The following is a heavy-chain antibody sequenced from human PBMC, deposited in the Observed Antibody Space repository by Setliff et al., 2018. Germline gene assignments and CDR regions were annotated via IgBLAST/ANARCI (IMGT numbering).Heavy chain of an antibody. D-gene: IGHD2-8*01. V-gene: IGHV1-46*01. CDR3: SRLVRFCTKTACQRLSGGEF. CDR1: GYSFTSHY. J-gene: IGHJ4*02. CDR2: INPGGLSS. Sequence: GASVKVSCKTSGYSFTSHYMHWVRQAPGQGLEWMGIINPGGLSSSSTQKFEGRVTMTRDTSTSTAYLELRSLGSDDTAVYYCSRLVRFCTKTACQRLSGGEFWGQGTLVTVSS.